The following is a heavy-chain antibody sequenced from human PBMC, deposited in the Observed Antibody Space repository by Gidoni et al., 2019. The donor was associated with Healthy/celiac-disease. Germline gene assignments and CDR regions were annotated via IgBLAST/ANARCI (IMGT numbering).Heavy chain of an antibody. V-gene: IGHV4-34*01. CDR1: VWSFSGYY. CDR3: ARGNPRPPEITMIVVVMEAYFDY. Sequence: QVQLQQWGAGLLKPSETLSLTCAVHVWSFSGYYWSWIRQPPVKGLEWIWEINHSGSTNYNPSLKSRVTISVDTSKNQFSLKLSSVTAADTAVYYCARGNPRPPEITMIVVVMEAYFDYWGQGTLVTVSS. CDR2: INHSGST. D-gene: IGHD3-22*01. J-gene: IGHJ4*02.